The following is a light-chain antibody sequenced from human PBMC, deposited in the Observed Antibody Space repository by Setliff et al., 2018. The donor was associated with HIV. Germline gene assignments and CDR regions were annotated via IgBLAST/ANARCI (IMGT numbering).Light chain of an antibody. J-gene: IGLJ1*01. CDR2: EVS. V-gene: IGLV2-14*01. CDR3: SSYTNSVTVV. CDR1: SGDVGFYNF. Sequence: PASVSGSPGQSITISCTGTSGDVGFYNFVSWYQLHPGKAPKLIIYEVSNRPSGVSNRFSGSKSGNTASLTISGLQPEDGADYYCSSYTNSVTVVFGTGTKVTVL.